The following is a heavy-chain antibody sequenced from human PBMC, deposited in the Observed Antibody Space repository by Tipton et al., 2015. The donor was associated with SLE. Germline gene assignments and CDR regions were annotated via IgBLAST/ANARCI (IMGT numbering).Heavy chain of an antibody. V-gene: IGHV3-30*04. CDR2: ISNDGSSK. J-gene: IGHJ4*02. Sequence: SLRLSCAASGFTFSTSAMHWVRQAPGKGLEWVAVISNDGSSKYYADSVKGRFTISRDNSKNTLYLQMNSLRAEDTAVYYCARDMHDFGGNAIDYWGQGTLVTVSS. D-gene: IGHD4-23*01. CDR1: GFTFSTSA. CDR3: ARDMHDFGGNAIDY.